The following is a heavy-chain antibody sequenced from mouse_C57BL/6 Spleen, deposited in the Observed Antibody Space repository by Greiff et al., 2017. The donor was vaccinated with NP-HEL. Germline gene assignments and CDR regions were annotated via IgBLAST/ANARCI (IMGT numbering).Heavy chain of an antibody. CDR2: INPYNGDT. Sequence: DVKLVESGPELVKPGASVKISCKASGYSFTGYFMNWVKQSHGKSLEWIGRINPYNGDTFYNQKFKGKATLTVDKSSSTAHMELLSLTSEDFAVYYCARRGDYYGSSPYYAMDYWGQGTSVTVSS. V-gene: IGHV1-37*01. CDR3: ARRGDYYGSSPYYAMDY. D-gene: IGHD1-1*01. CDR1: GYSFTGYF. J-gene: IGHJ4*01.